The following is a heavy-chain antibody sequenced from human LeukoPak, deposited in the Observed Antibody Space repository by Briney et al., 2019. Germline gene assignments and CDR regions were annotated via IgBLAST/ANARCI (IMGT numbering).Heavy chain of an antibody. Sequence: GGSLRLSCAASGFTFSSYAIHWVRQAPGKGLEYVAAISSNGGSTFYANSVKGRFIVSRDNSKNTLYLQMNSLRAEDTAVYYCAKGRYYFDYWGQGTLVTVSS. V-gene: IGHV3-64*04. CDR2: ISSNGGST. J-gene: IGHJ4*02. CDR3: AKGRYYFDY. CDR1: GFTFSSYA.